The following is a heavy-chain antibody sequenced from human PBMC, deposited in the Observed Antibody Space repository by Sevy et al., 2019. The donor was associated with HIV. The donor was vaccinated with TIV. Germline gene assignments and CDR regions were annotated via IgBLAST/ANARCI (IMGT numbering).Heavy chain of an antibody. Sequence: GGSLRLSCAASGFTFSSYAMSWVSQAPGKGLEWVSFISGSGGTTYYADSVKGRFTISRDTSKNTLYLQMNSLRAEDTAVYYCAKVKVGNYYDGSGYADWGQGTLVTVSS. CDR3: AKVKVGNYYDGSGYAD. CDR1: GFTFSSYA. V-gene: IGHV3-23*01. J-gene: IGHJ4*02. CDR2: ISGSGGTT. D-gene: IGHD3-22*01.